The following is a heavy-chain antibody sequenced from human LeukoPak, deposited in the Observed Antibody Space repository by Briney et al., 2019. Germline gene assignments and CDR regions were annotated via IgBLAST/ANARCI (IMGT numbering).Heavy chain of an antibody. CDR3: AKANYYESSGYYENLDY. D-gene: IGHD3-22*01. V-gene: IGHV3-23*01. Sequence: GGSLRLSCAASGFTFNNYAMSWVRQAPGKGLEWVSIISGSGDSTVYADSVKGRFTISRDNSKNTLYLQMNRLRAEDTAVYYCAKANYYESSGYYENLDYWGQGTLVTVSS. CDR1: GFTFNNYA. J-gene: IGHJ4*02. CDR2: ISGSGDST.